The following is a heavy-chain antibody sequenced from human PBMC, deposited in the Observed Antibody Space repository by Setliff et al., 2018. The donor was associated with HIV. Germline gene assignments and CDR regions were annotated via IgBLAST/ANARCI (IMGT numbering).Heavy chain of an antibody. D-gene: IGHD3-3*01. CDR2: IYYNGNA. Sequence: PSETLSLTCRASGDSISSGGYYWSWIRQSPVKGLEWIGYIYYNGNAYYNPSLEGRLTMSIDPSQNHFSLNLTSVTAADTAVYYCARLTYVSRFLGWSPEYSFYHYYLDVWGKGTTVTVSS. CDR1: GDSISSGGYY. J-gene: IGHJ6*03. V-gene: IGHV4-31*02. CDR3: ARLTYVSRFLGWSPEYSFYHYYLDV.